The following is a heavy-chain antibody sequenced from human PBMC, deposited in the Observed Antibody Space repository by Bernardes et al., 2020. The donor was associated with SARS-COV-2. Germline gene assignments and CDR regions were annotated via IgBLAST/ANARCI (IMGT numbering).Heavy chain of an antibody. Sequence: ASVKVSCKASGYTFTGYYMHWVRQAPGQGLEWMGWINPNSGGTNYAQKFQGRVTMTRDTSISTAYMELSRLRSDDTAVYYCARSYCSSTSCYNWDYRFYFDYWGQGTLVTVSS. CDR1: GYTFTGYY. CDR3: ARSYCSSTSCYNWDYRFYFDY. D-gene: IGHD2-2*02. CDR2: INPNSGGT. J-gene: IGHJ4*02. V-gene: IGHV1-2*02.